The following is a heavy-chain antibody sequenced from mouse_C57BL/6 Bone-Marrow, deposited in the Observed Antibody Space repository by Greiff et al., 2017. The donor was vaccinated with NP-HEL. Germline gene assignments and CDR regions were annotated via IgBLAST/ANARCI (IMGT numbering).Heavy chain of an antibody. Sequence: QVQLKESGAELARPGASVKLSCKASGYTFTSYGISWVKQRTGQGLEWIGEIYPRSGNTYYNEKFKGKATLTADKSSSTAYMQLRSRPSEYSAVYFFLLLQDPPNAKDYWGQGTSVSVST. V-gene: IGHV1-81*01. CDR2: IYPRSGNT. J-gene: IGHJ4*01. CDR3: LLLQDPPNAKDY. D-gene: IGHD1-1*01. CDR1: GYTFTSYG.